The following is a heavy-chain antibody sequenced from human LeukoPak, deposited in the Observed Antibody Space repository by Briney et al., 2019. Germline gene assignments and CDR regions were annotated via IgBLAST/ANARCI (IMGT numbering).Heavy chain of an antibody. Sequence: GGSLRLSCAASGFTFSDYYLSWIRQAPGRGLEWVSYISSSGSTIYYADSVKGRFTISRDNAKNTLYLQMNSLRAEDTAVYYCARHCSGGSCYSDWGQGTLVTVSS. CDR3: ARHCSGGSCYSD. CDR2: ISSSGSTI. D-gene: IGHD2-15*01. CDR1: GFTFSDYY. J-gene: IGHJ4*02. V-gene: IGHV3-11*04.